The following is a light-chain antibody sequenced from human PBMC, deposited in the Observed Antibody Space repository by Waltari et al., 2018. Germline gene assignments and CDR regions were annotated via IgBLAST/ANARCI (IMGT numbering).Light chain of an antibody. J-gene: IGLJ1*01. V-gene: IGLV3-1*01. CDR2: QNS. CDR1: KLGDKY. Sequence: SYELTQPPSVSVSPGQTATITCSGDKLGDKYACWYQQKPGQSPVLVLYQNSKRPSGIPERFSGSNSGNTATLTISGAQAMDEADYYCQAWDSSTAWVFGTGTKVTVL. CDR3: QAWDSSTAWV.